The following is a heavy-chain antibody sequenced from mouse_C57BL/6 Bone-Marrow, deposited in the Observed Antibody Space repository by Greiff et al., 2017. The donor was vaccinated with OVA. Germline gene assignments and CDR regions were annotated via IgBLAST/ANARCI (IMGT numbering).Heavy chain of an antibody. CDR2: IRHKANGYTT. V-gene: IGHV7-3*01. CDR1: GFTFTDYY. J-gene: IGHJ4*01. Sequence: EVQLVESGGGLVQPGGSLSLSCAASGFTFTDYYMSWVRQPPGQALEWLGFIRHKANGYTTEYSASVKGRFTISRDNSQSILYLQMNALRAEDSATYYCARYHCGNYSYAMDYWGQGTSVTVSS. D-gene: IGHD2-1*01. CDR3: ARYHCGNYSYAMDY.